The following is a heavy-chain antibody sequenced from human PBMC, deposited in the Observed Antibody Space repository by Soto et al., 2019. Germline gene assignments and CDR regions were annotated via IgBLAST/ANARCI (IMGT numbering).Heavy chain of an antibody. CDR3: ASGGYCGSTTCYRPPSN. J-gene: IGHJ4*02. Sequence: SVKVSCKASGGTFSSDTINWVRQAPGQGLEWMGRIIPILGITNYAHKFQGRVTMTADKSTSTAYMELSSLRSEDTAVYYCASGGYCGSTTCYRPPSNWGQETLVTVSS. V-gene: IGHV1-69*02. CDR2: IIPILGIT. CDR1: GGTFSSDT. D-gene: IGHD2-2*01.